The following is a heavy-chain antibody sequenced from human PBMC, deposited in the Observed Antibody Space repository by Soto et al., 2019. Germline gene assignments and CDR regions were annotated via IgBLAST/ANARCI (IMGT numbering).Heavy chain of an antibody. CDR1: GGSISTGGYD. V-gene: IGHV4-31*03. Sequence: QAQLQESGPGLVKPSQTLSLTCTVSGGSISTGGYDWSWIRQHPGKGLEWIGYIYYSGSTYYNPSLKSRVTMSVDTSKNQFSLKLSSVTAADTAVYYCARARGVYNGVYWGQGTLVTVSS. CDR3: ARARGVYNGVY. D-gene: IGHD1-1*01. CDR2: IYYSGST. J-gene: IGHJ4*02.